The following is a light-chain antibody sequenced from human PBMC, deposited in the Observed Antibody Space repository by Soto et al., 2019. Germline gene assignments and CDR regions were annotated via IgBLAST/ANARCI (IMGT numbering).Light chain of an antibody. V-gene: IGLV2-23*01. CDR2: EAS. CDR1: SRDVASYDL. Sequence: QSVLTQPASVSGSPGQSITISCTGTSRDVASYDLVSWYQKHPGKAPKLIIYEASKRPSGVSDRFSGSKSGNTASLTISGLQAEDESDYYCCSYAGSNTWVFGTGTKVTVL. J-gene: IGLJ1*01. CDR3: CSYAGSNTWV.